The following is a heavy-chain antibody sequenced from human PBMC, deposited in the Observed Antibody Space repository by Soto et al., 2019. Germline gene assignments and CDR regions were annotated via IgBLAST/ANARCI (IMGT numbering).Heavy chain of an antibody. CDR3: ARDSLLMVRGVIISPFDY. Sequence: GGSLRLSCAAAGFTFSCYSMKWVRQAPGKGLEWVSYISSSSSTIYYADSVKGRFTISRDNAKNSLYLQMNSLRDEDTAVYYCARDSLLMVRGVIISPFDYWGQGTLVTVSS. J-gene: IGHJ4*02. CDR2: ISSSSSTI. CDR1: GFTFSCYS. V-gene: IGHV3-48*02. D-gene: IGHD3-10*01.